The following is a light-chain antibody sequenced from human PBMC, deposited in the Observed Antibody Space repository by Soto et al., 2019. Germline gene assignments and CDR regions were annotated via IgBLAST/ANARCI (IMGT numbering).Light chain of an antibody. J-gene: IGLJ1*01. Sequence: QSVLTQPPSVSGAPGQRVTISCTGSSSNIGAGYDVHWYQQLPGTAPKLLIYGNSNRPSGVPDRFSGSKSGTSAPLAITGLQAEDEADYYCQSYDSSRSGYVFGTGTKLTVL. CDR2: GNS. CDR1: SSNIGAGYD. V-gene: IGLV1-40*01. CDR3: QSYDSSRSGYV.